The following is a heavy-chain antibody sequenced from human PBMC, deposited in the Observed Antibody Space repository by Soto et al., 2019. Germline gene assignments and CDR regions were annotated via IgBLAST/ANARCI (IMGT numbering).Heavy chain of an antibody. CDR3: ARESFSASPNFFDY. V-gene: IGHV3-48*03. CDR2: ISLSGSTI. CDR1: GFDFSNYE. D-gene: IGHD3-3*02. Sequence: PAGYLRLSCPASGFDFSNYEMNCVRQAPWKGLEWVSYISLSGSTIYYADSVKGRFTISRDDAKNSLYLQMDSLRADDTAVYYCARESFSASPNFFDYWGQGTMVTVSS. J-gene: IGHJ4*02.